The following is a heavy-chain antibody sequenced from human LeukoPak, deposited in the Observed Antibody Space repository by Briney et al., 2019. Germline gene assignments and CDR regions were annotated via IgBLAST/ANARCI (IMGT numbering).Heavy chain of an antibody. D-gene: IGHD6-13*01. V-gene: IGHV3-9*03. Sequence: PGRSLRLSCAASGFTFDDYGMHWVRQAPGKGLEWVSGISWNSGSRAYADSVKGRFTISRDNVKNSLYLQMNSLRAEDMALYYCAKGGYSNSPGYMDVWGEGTTVTVSS. CDR3: AKGGYSNSPGYMDV. CDR2: ISWNSGSR. J-gene: IGHJ6*03. CDR1: GFTFDDYG.